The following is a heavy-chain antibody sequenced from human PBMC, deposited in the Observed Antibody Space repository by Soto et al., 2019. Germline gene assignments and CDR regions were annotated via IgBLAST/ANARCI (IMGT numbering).Heavy chain of an antibody. V-gene: IGHV3-21*01. J-gene: IGHJ6*02. Sequence: GGSLRLSYAASGFIFDIYSMTWVRQAPGKGLEWVSSISSSSSYIYYADSVKGRFTISRDNAENSLYLQMSSLRADDTAVYYCARDRGAAADIRYYYYGIDVWGQGTTVTVSS. D-gene: IGHD6-13*01. CDR3: ARDRGAAADIRYYYYGIDV. CDR1: GFIFDIYS. CDR2: ISSSSSYI.